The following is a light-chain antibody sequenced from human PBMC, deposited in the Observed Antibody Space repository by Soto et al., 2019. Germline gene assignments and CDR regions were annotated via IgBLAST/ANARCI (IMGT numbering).Light chain of an antibody. CDR2: GAS. CDR3: QQYGSSPLT. Sequence: EIVLTQSPGTLSLSPGERATLSCRASKSVSRSCLAWYQQKPGQAPRLLIYGASSRATGIPERFSGSGSGTDFTLTISRLEPEDFAVYYCQQYGSSPLTFGGGTKVEIK. V-gene: IGKV3-20*01. CDR1: KSVSRSC. J-gene: IGKJ4*01.